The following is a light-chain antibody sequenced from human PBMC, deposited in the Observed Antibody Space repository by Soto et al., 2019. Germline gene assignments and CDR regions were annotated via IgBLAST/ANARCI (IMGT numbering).Light chain of an antibody. V-gene: IGLV2-11*01. Sequence: QSALTQPRSVSGSPGQSVTISCTGTSSDVGGYNYVSWYRQHPGKAPKLMIYDVSKRPSGVPDRFSGSKSGNTASLTISGLQAEDEADYYCCSYAGSYTWVFVTGTKVTGL. CDR2: DVS. CDR3: CSYAGSYTWV. CDR1: SSDVGGYNY. J-gene: IGLJ1*01.